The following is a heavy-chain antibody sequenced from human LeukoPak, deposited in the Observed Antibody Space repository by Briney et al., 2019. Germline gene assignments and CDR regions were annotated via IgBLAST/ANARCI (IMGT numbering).Heavy chain of an antibody. Sequence: PGGSLRRSCAASGFTFSSYWMSWVRQAPGKGLEWVANIKQDGSEKYYVDSVKGRFTISRDNAKNSLYLQMNSLRAEDTAVYYCAREGGRYCSSTSCPFDYWGQGTLVTVSS. J-gene: IGHJ4*02. CDR2: IKQDGSEK. V-gene: IGHV3-7*03. CDR1: GFTFSSYW. CDR3: AREGGRYCSSTSCPFDY. D-gene: IGHD2-2*01.